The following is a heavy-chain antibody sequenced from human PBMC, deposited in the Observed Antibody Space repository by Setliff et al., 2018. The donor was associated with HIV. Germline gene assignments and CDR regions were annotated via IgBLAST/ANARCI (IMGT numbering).Heavy chain of an antibody. D-gene: IGHD5-18*01. CDR3: ARTRGYTYGYIDS. CDR1: GVSMTNNY. V-gene: IGHV4-59*01. CDR2: VHYSGNT. Sequence: SETLSLTCSVSGVSMTNNYWTWIRQSPGKGLEWIGYVHYSGNTRYNPSLKSRVTISVDTSKNKFSLKLSSVTAADTAVYYCARTRGYTYGYIDSWGQGTLVTVSS. J-gene: IGHJ4*02.